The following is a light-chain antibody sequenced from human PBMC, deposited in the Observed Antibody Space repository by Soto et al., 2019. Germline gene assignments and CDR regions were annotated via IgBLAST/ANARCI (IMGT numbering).Light chain of an antibody. V-gene: IGKV3-15*01. CDR3: QQYNNWPLET. CDR1: QSVSSN. CDR2: GAS. Sequence: EIVMTQSPATLSVSPGERATLSCRASQSVSSNLAWYQQKPGQAPRPLIYGASTRATGIPARFSGSGSGTEFTLTISSLQSEDFAVYYCQQYNNWPLETFGQGTKVDIK. J-gene: IGKJ1*01.